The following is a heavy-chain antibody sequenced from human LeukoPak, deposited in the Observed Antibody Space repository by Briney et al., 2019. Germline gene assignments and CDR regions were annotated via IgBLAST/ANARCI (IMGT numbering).Heavy chain of an antibody. V-gene: IGHV1-8*01. Sequence: GASVKVSCKASGYTFTSYDINWVRQATGQGLEWMGWMNPNSGNTGYAQKFQGRVTMTRNTSISTAYMELSSLRSEDTAVYYCAAPVLTVFIRRHPFLIDGWGKGTTVIVSS. CDR2: MNPNSGNT. CDR3: AAPVLTVFIRRHPFLIDG. D-gene: IGHD2-8*01. J-gene: IGHJ6*04. CDR1: GYTFTSYD.